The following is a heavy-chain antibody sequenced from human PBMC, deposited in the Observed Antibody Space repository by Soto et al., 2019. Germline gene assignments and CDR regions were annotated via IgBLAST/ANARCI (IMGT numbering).Heavy chain of an antibody. CDR1: GFTFSSYA. CDR2: ISSNGGST. CDR3: ARGTSFYSSSSKARPRYYYMDV. J-gene: IGHJ6*03. D-gene: IGHD6-6*01. V-gene: IGHV3-64*01. Sequence: EVQLVESGGGLVQPGGSLRLSCAASGFTFSSYAMHWVRQAPGKGLEYVSAISSNGGSTYYANSVKGRFTISRDNSKNTLYLKMGSLRAEDMAVYYCARGTSFYSSSSKARPRYYYMDVWGKGTPVTVSS.